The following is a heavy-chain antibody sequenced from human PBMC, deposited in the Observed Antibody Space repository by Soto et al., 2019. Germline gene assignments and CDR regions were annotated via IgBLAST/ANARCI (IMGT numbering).Heavy chain of an antibody. V-gene: IGHV4-59*02. CDR2: IHYSGST. Sequence: QVQLHESGPGLVKPSETLSLTCTVSGGSVISDYWSWIRQHPGKGLEWIAYIHYSGSTNYTPSPKGRVNMSIETSKSQGSRTLSSVTAPDTAGYYCARTTASGYMDVWGKGTTVSVSS. CDR3: ARTTASGYMDV. CDR1: GGSVISDY. D-gene: IGHD4-17*01. J-gene: IGHJ6*03.